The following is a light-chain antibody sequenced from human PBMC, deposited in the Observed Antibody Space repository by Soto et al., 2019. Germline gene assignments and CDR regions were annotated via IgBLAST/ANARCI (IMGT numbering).Light chain of an antibody. V-gene: IGLV2-14*01. CDR2: EVS. CDR1: SSDVGGYNY. CDR3: NSYASSGTLV. J-gene: IGLJ1*01. Sequence: QSALTQPASVPGSPGQSITLSCTGTSSDVGGYNYVSWYQQHPGKAPKLMIYEVSNRPSGVSNRFSGSKSGNTASLTISGLQAEDEADYYCNSYASSGTLVFGTGTKATVL.